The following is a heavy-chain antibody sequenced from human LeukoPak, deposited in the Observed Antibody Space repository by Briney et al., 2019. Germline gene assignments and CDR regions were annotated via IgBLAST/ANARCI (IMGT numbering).Heavy chain of an antibody. Sequence: GGSLRFSCAASGFTFSTYWMHLVRQTPGKGLEWVSRIKGDGSITTYADSVMGRFTISRDDAKSTLFLQMNSLRVEDTAMYYCAKSDWFDPWGQGTLVTVSS. CDR3: AKSDWFDP. CDR2: IKGDGSIT. V-gene: IGHV3-74*01. J-gene: IGHJ5*02. CDR1: GFTFSTYW.